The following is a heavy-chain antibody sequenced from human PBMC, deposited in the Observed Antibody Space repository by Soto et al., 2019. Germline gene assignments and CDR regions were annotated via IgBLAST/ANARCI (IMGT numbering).Heavy chain of an antibody. CDR1: GGSISSSSYY. D-gene: IGHD6-19*01. V-gene: IGHV4-39*01. CDR3: ARRSSGWYGMDV. Sequence: ETLSLTCTVSGGSISSSSYYWGWIRQPPGKGLEWIGSIYYSGSTYYNPSLKSRVTISVDTSKNQFSLKLSSVTAADTAVYYCARRSSGWYGMDVWGQGTTVTVSS. J-gene: IGHJ6*02. CDR2: IYYSGST.